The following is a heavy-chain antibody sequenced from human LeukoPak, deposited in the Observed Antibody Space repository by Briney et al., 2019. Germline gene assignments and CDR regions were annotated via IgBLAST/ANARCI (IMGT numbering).Heavy chain of an antibody. J-gene: IGHJ4*02. CDR2: IISSSSYI. CDR1: GFTLSSYI. Sequence: GGSLRVSCAASGFTLSSYIMNGVRQAPGKGLEWVSCIISSSSYIYYADSVNGRFTSSRDNAKNSLYLQMNSLRAEDTAVYYCARGTYTVAGPEEFDYWGQGTLVTVSS. CDR3: ARGTYTVAGPEEFDY. D-gene: IGHD6-19*01. V-gene: IGHV3-21*01.